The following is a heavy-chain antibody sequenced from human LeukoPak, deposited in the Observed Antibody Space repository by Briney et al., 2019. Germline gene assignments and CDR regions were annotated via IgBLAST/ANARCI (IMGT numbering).Heavy chain of an antibody. J-gene: IGHJ4*02. CDR3: ARNPVTTKYFDY. CDR1: GYTXTSYY. V-gene: IGHV1-46*01. D-gene: IGHD4-17*01. Sequence: ASVKVSCKASGYTXTSYYMHWVRQAPGQGLEWMGIINPSGDSTRYAQKFQGRVTMTRDTSTSTVYMELSSLRSEDTAVYYCARNPVTTKYFDYWGQGTLVTVSS. CDR2: INPSGDST.